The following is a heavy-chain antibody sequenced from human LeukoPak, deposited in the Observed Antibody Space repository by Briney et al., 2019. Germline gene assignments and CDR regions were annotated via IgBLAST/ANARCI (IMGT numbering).Heavy chain of an antibody. D-gene: IGHD6-6*01. V-gene: IGHV4-59*01. CDR1: GGSISSYY. J-gene: IGHJ3*02. CDR2: IYYSGST. CDR3: ARGRSSSEGAFDI. Sequence: SETLSLTCTVSGGSISSYYWSWIRQPPGKGLEWIGYIYYSGSTNYNPSLKSRVTISVDTSKNQFSLKLSSVTAADTAVYYCARGRSSSEGAFDIWGQGTMVTVSS.